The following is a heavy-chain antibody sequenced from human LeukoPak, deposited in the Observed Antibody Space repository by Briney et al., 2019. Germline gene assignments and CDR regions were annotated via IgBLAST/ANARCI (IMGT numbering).Heavy chain of an antibody. CDR2: INVDDSSK. D-gene: IGHD4-11*01. CDR3: ARDRAYSTFDF. V-gene: IGHV3-7*01. CDR1: GFTFSTPW. J-gene: IGHJ4*02. Sequence: GGSLRLSCAASGFTFSTPWMTWVRQAPGKGLERVAIINVDDSSKSYLDSVKGRFTISRDSARNSLFLQMNNLRAEDTAVYYCARDRAYSTFDFWGQGTLVAVSS.